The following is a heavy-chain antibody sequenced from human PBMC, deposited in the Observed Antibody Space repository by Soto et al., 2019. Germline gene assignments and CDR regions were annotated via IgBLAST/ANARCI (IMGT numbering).Heavy chain of an antibody. Sequence: QVQVVESGGGLVKPGGSLRLSCAASGFIFSDYYMTWIRQAPGKGLEWVSYISSSGNIIYYADSVKGRFTISRDNAKNSLFLPMNCLRAEDAAVYFCAREYSGYDSGRCDPWGQGTLVTVSS. D-gene: IGHD5-12*01. CDR2: ISSSGNII. J-gene: IGHJ5*02. CDR3: AREYSGYDSGRCDP. V-gene: IGHV3-11*01. CDR1: GFIFSDYY.